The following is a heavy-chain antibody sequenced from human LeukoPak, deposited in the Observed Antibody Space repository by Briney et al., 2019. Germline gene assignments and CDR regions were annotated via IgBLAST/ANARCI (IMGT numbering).Heavy chain of an antibody. V-gene: IGHV3-23*01. Sequence: PGGSLRLSCAASGFTFSSYAMTWVRQAPGKGLEWVSVISASGVSTDYADSVKGRFTISRDNTKNTLYLQMNSLRADDTAVYYCTKRFSNTVVGNAFDMWGQGTVVTVSS. J-gene: IGHJ3*02. CDR3: TKRFSNTVVGNAFDM. D-gene: IGHD4-23*01. CDR1: GFTFSSYA. CDR2: ISASGVST.